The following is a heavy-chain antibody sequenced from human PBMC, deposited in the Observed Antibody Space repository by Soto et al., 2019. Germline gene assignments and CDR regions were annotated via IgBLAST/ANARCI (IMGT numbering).Heavy chain of an antibody. D-gene: IGHD4-17*01. CDR1: GGSISSGDYH. CDR2: IYYSGST. CDR3: ARQTVTPAYYYYGMDV. J-gene: IGHJ6*02. V-gene: IGHV4-30-4*01. Sequence: QVQLQESGPGLVKPSQTLSLTCTVSGGSISSGDYHWSWIRQPPGKGLEWIGYIYYSGSTYYNPSLKSRVTISVDTSKNQFSLKLSSVTAADTAVYYCARQTVTPAYYYYGMDVWGQGTTVTVSS.